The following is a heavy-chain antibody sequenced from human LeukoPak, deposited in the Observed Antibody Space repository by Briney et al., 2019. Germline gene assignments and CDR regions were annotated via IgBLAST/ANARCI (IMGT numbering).Heavy chain of an antibody. V-gene: IGHV3-9*01. CDR3: ARDIDGDFGSAGFDY. J-gene: IGHJ4*02. Sequence: GRSLRLSCTASGFTFDDYAMHWVRQAPGKGLEWVSGISWNRGSIGYADSVQGRFTISRDNAKNSLYLQMDSLRPEDSALYYCARDIDGDFGSAGFDYWGQGTLVTVSS. D-gene: IGHD4-17*01. CDR2: ISWNRGSI. CDR1: GFTFDDYA.